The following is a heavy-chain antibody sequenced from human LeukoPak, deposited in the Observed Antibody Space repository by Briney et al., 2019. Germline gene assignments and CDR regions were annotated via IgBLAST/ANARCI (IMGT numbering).Heavy chain of an antibody. V-gene: IGHV2-5*01. J-gene: IGHJ3*02. CDR2: IYCTDDK. CDR3: AHKLGAFDI. Sequence: SGPTLVNPTQTLTLTCTFSSFSLRPSGVGVGWIRQPPGNALVWLALIYCTDDKRYSPALKSRLTNTSVTSKNQVVLTLADMDPVDTATYYCAHKLGAFDIWGQGTMVTVSS. D-gene: IGHD3-16*01. CDR1: SFSLRPSGVG.